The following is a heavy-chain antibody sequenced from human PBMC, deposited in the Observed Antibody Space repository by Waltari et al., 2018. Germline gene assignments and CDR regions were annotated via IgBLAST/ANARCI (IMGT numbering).Heavy chain of an antibody. CDR1: GFTFSSYA. V-gene: IGHV3-23*04. J-gene: IGHJ6*03. CDR3: AKDGKLELRKYYYYMDV. D-gene: IGHD1-7*01. CDR2: ISGSGGST. Sequence: EVQLVESGGGLVQPGGSLRPSCAAAGFTFSSYAMSWVRQAPGKGLEWVAAISGSGGSTYYADSVKGRFTIYRDNSKNTLYLQMNSLRAEDTAVYYCAKDGKLELRKYYYYMDVWGKGTTVTVSS.